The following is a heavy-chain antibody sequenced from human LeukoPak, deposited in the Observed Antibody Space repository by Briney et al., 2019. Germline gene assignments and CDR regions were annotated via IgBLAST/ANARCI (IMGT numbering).Heavy chain of an antibody. D-gene: IGHD1-1*01. Sequence: PGGPLRLSCGASGFTMSTYAMPWVRQAPGKGLEYVSALNSDGISTYYADSVRGRFTISRDNSKNTLFLQMGSLRPEDMAVYYCARRAGSGTTAFDIWGPGTMVTVSS. V-gene: IGHV3-64*02. CDR1: GFTMSTYA. CDR3: ARRAGSGTTAFDI. CDR2: LNSDGIST. J-gene: IGHJ3*02.